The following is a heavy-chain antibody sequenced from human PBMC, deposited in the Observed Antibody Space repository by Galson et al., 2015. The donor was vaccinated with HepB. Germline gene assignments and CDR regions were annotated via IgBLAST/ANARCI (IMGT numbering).Heavy chain of an antibody. Sequence: SLRLSCAASGFTFSDYYMSWIRQAPGKGLEWVSYISSSGSTIYYADSVKGRFTISRDNAKNSLYLQMNSLRAEDTAVYYCARVLSWRELWFDPWGQGTLVTVSS. D-gene: IGHD6-13*01. CDR1: GFTFSDYY. CDR2: ISSSGSTI. CDR3: ARVLSWRELWFDP. V-gene: IGHV3-11*01. J-gene: IGHJ5*02.